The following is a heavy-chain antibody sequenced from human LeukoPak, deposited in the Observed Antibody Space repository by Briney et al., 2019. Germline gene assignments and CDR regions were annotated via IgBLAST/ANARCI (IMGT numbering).Heavy chain of an antibody. CDR2: IRSKANSYAT. J-gene: IGHJ4*02. V-gene: IGHV3-73*01. CDR3: TRPIAAADFDY. D-gene: IGHD6-13*01. Sequence: AGGSLRLSCAASGFTFSSYAMSWVRQAPGKGLEWVGRIRSKANSYATAYAASVKGRFTISRDDSKNTAYLQMNSLKTEDTAVYYCTRPIAAADFDYWGQGTLVTVSS. CDR1: GFTFSSYA.